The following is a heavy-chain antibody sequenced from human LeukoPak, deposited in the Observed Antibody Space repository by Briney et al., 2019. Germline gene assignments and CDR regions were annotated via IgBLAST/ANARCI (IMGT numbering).Heavy chain of an antibody. Sequence: ASVKVSCKASGYTFTGYYMHWVRQAPGQGLEWMGWINPNSGNTGYAQKFQGRVTITRNTSISTAYMELSGLRSEDTAVYYCARDDYYGSGSYYWFDPWGQGTLVTVSS. D-gene: IGHD3-10*01. CDR3: ARDDYYGSGSYYWFDP. CDR2: INPNSGNT. CDR1: GYTFTGYY. J-gene: IGHJ5*02. V-gene: IGHV1-8*03.